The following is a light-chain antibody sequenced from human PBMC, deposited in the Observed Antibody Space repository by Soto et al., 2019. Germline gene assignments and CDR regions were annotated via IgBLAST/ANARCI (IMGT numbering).Light chain of an antibody. CDR3: EYYGTSIT. J-gene: IGKJ4*01. Sequence: EIVLPQSPGTLSLSPGERATLSCRASQSVMGSYLAWYQQKPGQAPRLLIFHASTRVTGIPDRFSGSGSGTDFTLTFTRLEPEDFAVYYCEYYGTSITFGGGTKVDI. CDR2: HAS. CDR1: QSVMGSY. V-gene: IGKV3-20*01.